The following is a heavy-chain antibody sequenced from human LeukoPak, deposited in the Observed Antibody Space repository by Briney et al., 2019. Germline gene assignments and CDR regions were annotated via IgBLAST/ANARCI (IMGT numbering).Heavy chain of an antibody. D-gene: IGHD6-13*01. CDR3: ARGVYIAAAQYGY. V-gene: IGHV4-59*01. CDR1: GGSISSYY. J-gene: IGHJ4*02. Sequence: ETLSLTCTVSGGSISSYYWSWIRQPPGKGLEWIGYIYYSGTTNYNPSLKSRVAISVDTSKNQFSLKLSSVTAADTAVYYCARGVYIAAAQYGYWGQGTLVTVSS. CDR2: IYYSGTT.